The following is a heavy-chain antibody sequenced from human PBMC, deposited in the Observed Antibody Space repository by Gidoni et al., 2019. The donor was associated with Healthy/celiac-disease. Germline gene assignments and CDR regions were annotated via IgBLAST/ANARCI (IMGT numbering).Heavy chain of an antibody. J-gene: IGHJ4*02. D-gene: IGHD3-22*01. Sequence: EVQLVESGGGLVQPGGSLRLSCAASGFTFSDHYMDWVRQAPGKGLEWVGRTRNKAHSYTTEYAASVKGRFTISRDDSKNSLYLQMNSLKTEDTAVYYCARGKWYYDSSGYYALDYWGQGTLVTVSS. CDR1: GFTFSDHY. V-gene: IGHV3-72*01. CDR3: ARGKWYYDSSGYYALDY. CDR2: TRNKAHSYTT.